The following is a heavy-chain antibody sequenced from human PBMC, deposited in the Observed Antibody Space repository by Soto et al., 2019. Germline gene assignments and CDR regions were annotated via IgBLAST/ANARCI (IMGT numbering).Heavy chain of an antibody. CDR2: IYYSGST. J-gene: IGHJ4*02. D-gene: IGHD3-16*01. Sequence: ETLSLTCTVSGGSISTYYWSWIRQPPGKVLEWIGYIYYSGSTNYNPSLQSRGTISVDTSKNQFSLKLIAVTAVDTAVYYCARVLGYWGRGTLVNVSS. V-gene: IGHV4-59*01. CDR1: GGSISTYY. CDR3: ARVLGY.